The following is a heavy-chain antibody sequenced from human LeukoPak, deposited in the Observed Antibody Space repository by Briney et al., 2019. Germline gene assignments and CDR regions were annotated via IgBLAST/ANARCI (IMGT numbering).Heavy chain of an antibody. CDR2: MNPNSGHT. CDR3: ARGGVAYCGGDCYLDWFDP. Sequence: ASVKVSCKASGYTFTNYDINWVRQATGQGLEWMGWMNPNSGHTGYAQKFQGRVTMTRNTSISTAYMELSSLRSEDTAVYYCARGGVAYCGGDCYLDWFDPWGQGTLVTVSS. J-gene: IGHJ5*02. CDR1: GYTFTNYD. D-gene: IGHD2-21*02. V-gene: IGHV1-8*01.